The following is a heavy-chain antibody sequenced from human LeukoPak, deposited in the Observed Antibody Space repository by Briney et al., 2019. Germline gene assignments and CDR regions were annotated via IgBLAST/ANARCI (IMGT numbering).Heavy chain of an antibody. D-gene: IGHD6-19*01. V-gene: IGHV4-4*02. CDR3: VSSGWYARGVEYFQH. Sequence: SGTLSLTCAVSGGSISSSNWWSWVRQPPGKGLEWIGEIYHSGSTNYNPSLKSRVTISVDKSKNQFSLKRSSVTAADTAVYYCVSSGWYARGVEYFQHWGQGTLVTVSS. CDR1: GGSISSSNW. J-gene: IGHJ1*01. CDR2: IYHSGST.